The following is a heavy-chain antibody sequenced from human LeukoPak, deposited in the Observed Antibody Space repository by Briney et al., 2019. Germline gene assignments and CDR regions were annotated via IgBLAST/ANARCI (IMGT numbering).Heavy chain of an antibody. CDR3: ARRRGDYVRWFDP. V-gene: IGHV4-39*01. Sequence: PSETLSLTCTVSGGSISSSIYYWGWIRQPPGKGLECIGSIYYSGSTYYNPSLKSRVTISVDTSKNQFSLKRRAWTPAHRAAYYCARRRGDYVRWFDPRGQASLATV. D-gene: IGHD4-17*01. J-gene: IGHJ5*02. CDR2: IYYSGST. CDR1: GGSISSSIYY.